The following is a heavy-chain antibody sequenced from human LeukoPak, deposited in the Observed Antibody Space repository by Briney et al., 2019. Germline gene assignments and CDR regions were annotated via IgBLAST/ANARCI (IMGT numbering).Heavy chain of an antibody. Sequence: GGSLRLSCAASGFTFSSYAMSWVRQAPGKGLEWVSAISGSGGSTYYADSVKGRFTISRDNSKNMLYLQMNSLRAEDTAVYYCAKDPESSSRWYFDYWGQGTLVTVSS. J-gene: IGHJ4*02. CDR2: ISGSGGST. D-gene: IGHD6-13*01. CDR1: GFTFSSYA. CDR3: AKDPESSSRWYFDY. V-gene: IGHV3-23*01.